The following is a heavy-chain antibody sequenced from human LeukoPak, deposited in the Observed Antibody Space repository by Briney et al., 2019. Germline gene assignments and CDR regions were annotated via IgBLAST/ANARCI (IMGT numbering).Heavy chain of an antibody. D-gene: IGHD2-2*01. Sequence: SETLSLTCTVSGGSISSGDYYWSWIRQPPGKGLEWIGYIYYSGSTYYNPSLKSRVTISVDTSKNQFSLKLSSVTAADTAVYYCARPGIVVVPAASNYAFDIWGQGTMVTVSS. V-gene: IGHV4-30-4*08. J-gene: IGHJ3*02. CDR3: ARPGIVVVPAASNYAFDI. CDR2: IYYSGST. CDR1: GGSISSGDYY.